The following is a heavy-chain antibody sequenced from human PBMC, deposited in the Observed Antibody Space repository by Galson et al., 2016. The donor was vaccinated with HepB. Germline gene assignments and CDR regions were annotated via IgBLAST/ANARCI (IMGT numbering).Heavy chain of an antibody. CDR2: ISDGGTT. J-gene: IGHJ4*02. D-gene: IGHD2-15*01. V-gene: IGHV3-23*01. Sequence: SLRLSCAASGFIFNNYAMTWVRQAPGEGLEWVSGISDGGTTIYADSVKGRFTISRDNPKKTLYLQMNSLRVEDTAVYYCAKCSGGSCFSSNYFDSWGQGILVTVSS. CDR1: GFIFNNYA. CDR3: AKCSGGSCFSSNYFDS.